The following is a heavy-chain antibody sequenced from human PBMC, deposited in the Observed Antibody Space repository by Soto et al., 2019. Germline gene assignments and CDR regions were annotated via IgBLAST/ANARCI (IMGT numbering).Heavy chain of an antibody. CDR2: IYYSGST. J-gene: IGHJ6*03. CDR3: ARLRVGRTTGYMDV. CDR1: GDSISTFY. V-gene: IGHV4-59*08. Sequence: PSETLSLTCTVSGDSISTFYWSWIRQPPGKGLEWIGYIYYSGSTNYNPSLKSRVTTSVDTSKNQFSLKLNYVTAADTAVYYYARLRVGRTTGYMDVWGKGTTVTVSS. D-gene: IGHD4-17*01.